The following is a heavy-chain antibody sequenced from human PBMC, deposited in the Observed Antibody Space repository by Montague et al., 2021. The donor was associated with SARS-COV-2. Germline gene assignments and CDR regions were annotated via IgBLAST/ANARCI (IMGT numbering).Heavy chain of an antibody. Sequence: SETLSLTCAVSGGSISSSSYYWVWIRQPPGKGLEWIVSICYSGSTNYNPSLRVLVTVAVDTSKNDLSLSLISVTAADTAVYYCARQMTSWWNLRYYFDYWGQGTLVIVSS. D-gene: IGHD2-15*01. CDR3: ARQMTSWWNLRYYFDY. CDR2: ICYSGST. V-gene: IGHV4-39*01. CDR1: GGSISSSSYY. J-gene: IGHJ4*02.